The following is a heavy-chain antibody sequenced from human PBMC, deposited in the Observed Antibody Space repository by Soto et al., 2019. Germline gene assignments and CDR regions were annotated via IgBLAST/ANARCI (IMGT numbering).Heavy chain of an antibody. CDR1: GFSLSTNGVG. CDR2: IYWDDDK. Sequence: QITLKESGPTLVKPTQTLTLTCTFSGFSLSTNGVGVGWIRQPPGKALEWLALIYWDDDKRYRPSLKSRLTIAKDTSKNQVVLTMTNMDPVDTATYYCARLHPFYYFDYWGQGTLVPVSS. V-gene: IGHV2-5*02. D-gene: IGHD4-4*01. J-gene: IGHJ4*02. CDR3: ARLHPFYYFDY.